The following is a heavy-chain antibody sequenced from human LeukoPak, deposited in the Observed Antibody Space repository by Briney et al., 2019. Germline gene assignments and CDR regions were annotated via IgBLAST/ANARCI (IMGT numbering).Heavy chain of an antibody. J-gene: IGHJ4*02. Sequence: SSETLSLTCAVYGGSFSGYYWSWIRQPPGKGLEWIGEINHSGSTNYNPSLKSRVTISVDTSKNQFSLKLSSVTAADTAVYYCARRGRARVRGGLFLNYWGQGTPVTVSA. D-gene: IGHD3-10*01. V-gene: IGHV4-34*01. CDR3: ARRGRARVRGGLFLNY. CDR1: GGSFSGYY. CDR2: INHSGST.